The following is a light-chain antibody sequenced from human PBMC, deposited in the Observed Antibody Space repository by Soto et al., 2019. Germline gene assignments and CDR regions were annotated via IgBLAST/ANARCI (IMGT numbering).Light chain of an antibody. J-gene: IGKJ1*01. CDR2: DAS. V-gene: IGKV3-11*01. CDR3: QQYNNWPPT. Sequence: DIVLTQSPATLSLSPGERATLSCRASQSVSSYLAWYQQKPGQAPRLLIYDASNRATGIPARFSGSGSGTEFTLTISSLQSEDFAVYYCQQYNNWPPTFGQGTKVDIK. CDR1: QSVSSY.